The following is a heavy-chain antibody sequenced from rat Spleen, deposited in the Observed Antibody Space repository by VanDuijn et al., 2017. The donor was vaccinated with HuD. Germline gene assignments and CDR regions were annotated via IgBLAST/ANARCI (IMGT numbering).Heavy chain of an antibody. D-gene: IGHD1-2*01. V-gene: IGHV5-17*01. Sequence: EVQLVESGGGLVQPGNSLKLSCAASGFTFSDYAMAWVRQSPKKGLEWVATISYDGSNTYYRDSVKGRFTISRDNAKSTLYLQMDSLRSEDTATYYCTRRDRAALYYFDYWGQGVTVTVSS. CDR2: ISYDGSNT. CDR1: GFTFSDYA. J-gene: IGHJ2*01. CDR3: TRRDRAALYYFDY.